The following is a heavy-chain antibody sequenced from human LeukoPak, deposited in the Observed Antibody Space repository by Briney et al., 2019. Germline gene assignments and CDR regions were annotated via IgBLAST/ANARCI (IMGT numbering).Heavy chain of an antibody. Sequence: GGSLRLYCAASGFTFANHDMSWVRQAPGKGLEWVSGVSASGSSRFYADSVKGRFTVSRDNSKNTLYLQMNSLRVEDTAVYYCAELVTLNFWGQGTLVTVSS. V-gene: IGHV3-23*01. J-gene: IGHJ4*02. D-gene: IGHD2-21*02. CDR2: VSASGSSR. CDR3: AELVTLNF. CDR1: GFTFANHD.